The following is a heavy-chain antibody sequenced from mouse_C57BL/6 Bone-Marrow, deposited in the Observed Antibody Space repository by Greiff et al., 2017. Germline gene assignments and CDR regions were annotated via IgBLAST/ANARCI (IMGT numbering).Heavy chain of an antibody. CDR3: ARGGLWYFDV. CDR1: GYSITSGYY. J-gene: IGHJ1*03. Sequence: DVQLQESGPGLVKPSQSLSLTCSVTGYSITSGYYWNWIRQFPGNKLEWMGYISYDGSNNYNPSLKNRISITRDTSTNQFFLKLNSVTTEDTATYYCARGGLWYFDVWGTGTTVTVSS. V-gene: IGHV3-6*01. D-gene: IGHD1-1*02. CDR2: ISYDGSN.